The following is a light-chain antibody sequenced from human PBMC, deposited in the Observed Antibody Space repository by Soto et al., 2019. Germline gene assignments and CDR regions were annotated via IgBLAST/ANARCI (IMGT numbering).Light chain of an antibody. CDR3: CSFAGSYTYV. V-gene: IGLV2-11*01. CDR2: DVS. CDR1: SSDVGGYIY. J-gene: IGLJ1*01. Sequence: QSALTQHRSVSGSPGQSVTISCTGTSSDVGGYIYVSWYQQHPGKAPKLIMYDVSQRPSGVPDRFSGSKSGNTASLTISGLQAEDEAGYHCCSFAGSYTYVFGTGTKVTVL.